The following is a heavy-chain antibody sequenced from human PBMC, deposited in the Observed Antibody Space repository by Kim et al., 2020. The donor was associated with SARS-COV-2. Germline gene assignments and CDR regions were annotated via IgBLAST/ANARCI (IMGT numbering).Heavy chain of an antibody. CDR2: IYYSGST. Sequence: SETLSLTCTASGGSISSSSYYWGRNRQPPGKGLVWIGSIYYSGSTYYNPSLKSRATICVDTTKNQCFLKQSFVTAADTTEYYCAMQIGGASRYFDFWGQG. D-gene: IGHD1-26*01. V-gene: IGHV4-39*01. CDR1: GGSISSSSYY. J-gene: IGHJ4*02. CDR3: AMQIGGASRYFDF.